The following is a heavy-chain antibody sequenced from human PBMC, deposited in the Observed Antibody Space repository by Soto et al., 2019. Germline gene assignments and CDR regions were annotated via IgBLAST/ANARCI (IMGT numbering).Heavy chain of an antibody. V-gene: IGHV5-10-1*01. D-gene: IGHD3-22*01. J-gene: IGHJ6*02. CDR1: GYSFTSYW. CDR3: ARGGAHYDSSGPRYYYYGMDV. Sequence: PGEFLKISCKGSGYSFTSYWISWVRQMPGKGLEWMGRIDPSDSYTNYSPSFQGHVTISADKSISTAYLQWSSLKASDTAMYYCARGGAHYDSSGPRYYYYGMDVWGQGTTVTVSS. CDR2: IDPSDSYT.